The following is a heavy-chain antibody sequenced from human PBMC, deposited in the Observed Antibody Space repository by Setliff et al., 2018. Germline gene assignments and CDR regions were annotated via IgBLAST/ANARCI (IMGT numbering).Heavy chain of an antibody. Sequence: PGGSLRLSCVGSGFTFTAYPIHWVRQASGKGLEWVGRVRTQSDNYATAYGDSLKGRFTISRDNSKNTLYLQMNSLRAEDTAVYYCAKDQAAWYYYGSGSYYYDYWGQGTLVTVSS. CDR3: AKDQAAWYYYGSGSYYYDY. V-gene: IGHV3-73*01. D-gene: IGHD3-10*01. CDR2: VRTQSDNYAT. J-gene: IGHJ4*02. CDR1: GFTFTAYP.